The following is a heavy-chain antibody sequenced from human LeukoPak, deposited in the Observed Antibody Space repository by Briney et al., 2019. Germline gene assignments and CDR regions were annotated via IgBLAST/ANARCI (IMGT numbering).Heavy chain of an antibody. Sequence: ASVKVSCKASGYTFTSYYMHWVRQAPGQGLEWMGGIIPIFGTANYAQKFQGRVTITADESTSTAYMELSSLRSEDTAVYYCARAGGPWIQTPKNYGMDVWGQGTTVTVSS. CDR1: GYTFTSYY. CDR2: IIPIFGTA. V-gene: IGHV1-69*13. CDR3: ARAGGPWIQTPKNYGMDV. J-gene: IGHJ6*02. D-gene: IGHD5-18*01.